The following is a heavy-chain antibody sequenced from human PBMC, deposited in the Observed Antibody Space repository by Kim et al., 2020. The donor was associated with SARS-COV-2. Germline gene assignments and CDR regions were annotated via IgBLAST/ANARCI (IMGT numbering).Heavy chain of an antibody. Sequence: ASVKVSCKASGYTFTSYGISWVRQAPGQGLEWMGWISAYNGNTNYAQKLQGRVTMTTDTSTRTAYMELRSLRSDDTAVYYCARPTSTPNYYGSGSYYTPVDYWGQGTLVTVSS. CDR2: ISAYNGNT. CDR3: ARPTSTPNYYGSGSYYTPVDY. CDR1: GYTFTSYG. D-gene: IGHD3-10*01. V-gene: IGHV1-18*01. J-gene: IGHJ4*02.